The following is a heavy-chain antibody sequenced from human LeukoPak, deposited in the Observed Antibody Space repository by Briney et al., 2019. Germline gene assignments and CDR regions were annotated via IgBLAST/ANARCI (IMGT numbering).Heavy chain of an antibody. J-gene: IGHJ4*02. CDR3: ARGRGGSH. CDR1: GFTFSSYE. CDR2: MGSSGSTM. Sequence: GGSLRLSCAASGFTFSSYEMNWVRQAPGKGLECISFMGSSGSTMYYADSVKGRFTISRDNAKKSLYLQMNSLRVEDTAVYYCARGRGGSHWGQGTLVTVSS. D-gene: IGHD1-26*01. V-gene: IGHV3-48*03.